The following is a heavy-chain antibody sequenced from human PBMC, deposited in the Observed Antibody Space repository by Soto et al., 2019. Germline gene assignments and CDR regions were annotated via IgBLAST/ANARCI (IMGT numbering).Heavy chain of an antibody. J-gene: IGHJ6*02. Sequence: PGESLKISCKHSGFNFPTFWIAWVRQMPGKGLEWMGTIYPDDSDTRYSPSFQGQVTISADKSIQTAYLQWGSLKASDSALYYCARDRDSSGWYGQYYYYGMDVWGQGTTVTVSS. D-gene: IGHD6-19*01. CDR2: IYPDDSDT. V-gene: IGHV5-51*01. CDR1: GFNFPTFW. CDR3: ARDRDSSGWYGQYYYYGMDV.